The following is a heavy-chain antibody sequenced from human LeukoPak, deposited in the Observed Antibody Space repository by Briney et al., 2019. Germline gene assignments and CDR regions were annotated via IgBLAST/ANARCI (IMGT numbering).Heavy chain of an antibody. CDR2: ISYDGSNK. V-gene: IGHV3-30*14. CDR3: VRGGGAYCGTDCHRNFDY. D-gene: IGHD2-21*02. J-gene: IGHJ4*02. Sequence: GRSLRLSCAASGFTFSSYAMHWVRQAPGKGLEWVAVISYDGSNKYYADSVKGRFTISRDTSKNTLYLQMDSLRAEDTAIYYCVRGGGAYCGTDCHRNFDYWGQGTLVTVSS. CDR1: GFTFSSYA.